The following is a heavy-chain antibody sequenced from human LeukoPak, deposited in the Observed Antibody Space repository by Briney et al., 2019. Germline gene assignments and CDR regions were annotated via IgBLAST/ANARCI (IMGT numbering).Heavy chain of an antibody. CDR3: ARHPNTYSGRYYFDY. J-gene: IGHJ4*02. V-gene: IGHV4-39*01. CDR1: GDFISSGNYY. CDR2: INHSGST. Sequence: SETLSLTCTVYGDFISSGNYYWSWIRQPPGKGLEWIGEINHSGSTNYNPSLKSRVTISVDTSKNQFSLKLSSVTAADTAVYYCARHPNTYSGRYYFDYWGQGTLVTVSS. D-gene: IGHD2-15*01.